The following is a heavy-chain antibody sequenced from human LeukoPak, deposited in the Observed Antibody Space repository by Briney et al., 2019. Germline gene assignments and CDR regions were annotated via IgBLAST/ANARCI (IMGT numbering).Heavy chain of an antibody. CDR1: GYSLTSHY. Sequence: PETLSLTCAVSGYSLTSHYWIWIRQPPGKGRGWIGEILHTVSNNYNPSFKSRVTVSIDTSKNQFFLSLTSVTAADTAVYYCARGPAAVHPWGQGTLVTVSS. D-gene: IGHD6-13*01. CDR3: ARGPAAVHP. J-gene: IGHJ5*02. CDR2: ILHTVSN. V-gene: IGHV4-34*12.